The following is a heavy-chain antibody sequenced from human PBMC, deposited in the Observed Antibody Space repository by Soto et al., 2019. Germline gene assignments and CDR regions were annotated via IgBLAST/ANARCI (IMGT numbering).Heavy chain of an antibody. CDR3: ARDEGYCSSTSCYNYYYYYMDV. CDR1: GGTFSSYT. CDR2: IIPILGIG. J-gene: IGHJ6*03. D-gene: IGHD2-2*01. Sequence: QVQLVQSGAEVKKPGSSVKVSCKASGGTFSSYTISWVRQAPGQGLEWMGRIIPILGIGNYAQKFQGRVTITADKSTRTAYMELSSLRAEDTAVYYCARDEGYCSSTSCYNYYYYYMDVWGKGTTVTVSS. V-gene: IGHV1-69*08.